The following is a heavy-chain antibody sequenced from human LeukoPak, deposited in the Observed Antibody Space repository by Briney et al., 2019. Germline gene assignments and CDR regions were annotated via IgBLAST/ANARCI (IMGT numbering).Heavy chain of an antibody. CDR3: ARETVVVVAATRDYYYGMDV. CDR1: GGTFSSYA. D-gene: IGHD2-15*01. CDR2: IIPIFGTA. Sequence: ASVKVSCKASGGTFSSYAISWVRQAPGQGLEWMGGIIPIFGTANYAQKFQGRVTITADESTSTAYMELSSLRSEDTAVYYCARETVVVVAATRDYYYGMDVWGQGTTVTVSS. V-gene: IGHV1-69*13. J-gene: IGHJ6*02.